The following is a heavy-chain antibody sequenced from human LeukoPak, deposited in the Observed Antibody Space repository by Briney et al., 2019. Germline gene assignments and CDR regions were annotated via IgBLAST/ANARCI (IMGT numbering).Heavy chain of an antibody. D-gene: IGHD3-10*01. V-gene: IGHV3-30*02. CDR1: GFTFSSYG. J-gene: IGHJ6*03. CDR3: AKSGGYYYYYYMDV. CDR2: IRYDGSNK. Sequence: TGGSLRLSCAASGFTFSSYGMHWVRQAPGKGLEWVAFIRYDGSNKYYADSVKGRFTISRDNSKNTLYLQMNSLRAEDTAVYYCAKSGGYYYYYYMDVWGKGTTVTVSS.